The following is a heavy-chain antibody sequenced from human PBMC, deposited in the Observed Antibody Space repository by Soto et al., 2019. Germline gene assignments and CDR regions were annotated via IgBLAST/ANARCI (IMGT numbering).Heavy chain of an antibody. V-gene: IGHV4-31*03. D-gene: IGHD3-10*01. CDR2: IYYSGST. Sequence: SETLSLTCTVSGGSISSGGYYWSWIRQHPGKGLEWIGYIYYSGSTYYNPSLKSRVTISADTSKNQSSLKLSSVTAADTAVYYCASRSGSGYVYDWGQGTLVTVSS. CDR3: ASRSGSGYVYD. CDR1: GGSISSGGYY. J-gene: IGHJ4*02.